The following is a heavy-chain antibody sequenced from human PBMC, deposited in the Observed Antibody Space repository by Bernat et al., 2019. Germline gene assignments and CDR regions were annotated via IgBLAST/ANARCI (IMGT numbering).Heavy chain of an antibody. D-gene: IGHD1-26*01. V-gene: IGHV3-30*18. Sequence: QVQLVESGGGVVQPGRSLRLSCAASGFTFSSYGMHWVRQAPGKGLEWVAVISYDGSNKYYADSVKGRFTISRDNSKNTLYLQMNSLRAEDTAVYYCAKDPYSGRYQRGPAETWFDPWGQGTLVTVSS. CDR2: ISYDGSNK. CDR3: AKDPYSGRYQRGPAETWFDP. J-gene: IGHJ5*02. CDR1: GFTFSSYG.